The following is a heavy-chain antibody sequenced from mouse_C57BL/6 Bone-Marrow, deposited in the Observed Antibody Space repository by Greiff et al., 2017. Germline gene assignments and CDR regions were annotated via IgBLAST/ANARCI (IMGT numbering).Heavy chain of an antibody. CDR3: ASAIVTAVAD. V-gene: IGHV1-66*01. Sequence: VQLQQSGPELVKPGASVKISCKASGYSFTSYYIHWVKQRPGQGLEWIGWIYPGSGNTKYNEKFKGKATLTADTSSSTAYMQLSSLTSEDSAVYYCASAIVTAVADWGQGTLVTVAA. CDR1: GYSFTSYY. J-gene: IGHJ3*01. D-gene: IGHD2-5*01. CDR2: IYPGSGNT.